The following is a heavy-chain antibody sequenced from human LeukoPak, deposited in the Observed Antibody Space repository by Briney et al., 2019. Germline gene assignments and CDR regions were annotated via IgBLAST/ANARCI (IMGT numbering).Heavy chain of an antibody. CDR2: INHSGNT. J-gene: IGHJ6*03. CDR1: GGSFSGHY. Sequence: GSLRLSCAVYGGSFSGHYWSWIRQPPGKGLEWIGEINHSGNTNYNPSLKRRVTISVDTSKNQFSLKVSSVTAADTAVYYCARGRTGYQLLPTKKDYSYYYVDVWDKGTTVTVSS. CDR3: ARGRTGYQLLPTKKDYSYYYVDV. D-gene: IGHD2-2*01. V-gene: IGHV4-34*01.